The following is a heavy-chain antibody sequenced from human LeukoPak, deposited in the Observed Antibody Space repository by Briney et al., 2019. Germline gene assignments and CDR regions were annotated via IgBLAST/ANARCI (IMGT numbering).Heavy chain of an antibody. Sequence: GGSLRLSCTASGLTFSTSGFNWVRQAPGKGLEWVASIGPTGSDRYRADSIKGRFTTSRDNANNFLYLQMNSLRAEDTAVYYCATETNGRHYDYWGQGTLLTVSS. V-gene: IGHV3-21*06. CDR2: IGPTGSDR. CDR3: ATETNGRHYDY. J-gene: IGHJ4*02. CDR1: GLTFSTSG. D-gene: IGHD1-14*01.